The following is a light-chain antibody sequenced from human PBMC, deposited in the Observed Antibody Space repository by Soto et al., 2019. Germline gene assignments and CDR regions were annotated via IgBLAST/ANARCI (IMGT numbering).Light chain of an antibody. CDR1: SSDVGGYNY. CDR2: DVS. V-gene: IGLV2-14*01. Sequence: QSALAQPASVSGSPGQSITISCTGASSDVGGYNYVSWYQQHPGKAPKLMIYDVSNRPSGVSNRFSGSKSGNTASLTISGLQAEDEANYYCSSYTSSSTLEVFGNGTKVTAL. CDR3: SSYTSSSTLEV. J-gene: IGLJ1*01.